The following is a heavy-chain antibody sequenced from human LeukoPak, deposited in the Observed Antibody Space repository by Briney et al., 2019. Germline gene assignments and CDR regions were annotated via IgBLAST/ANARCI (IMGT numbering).Heavy chain of an antibody. Sequence: GGSLRLSCAASGSTLSSYSMNWVRQAPGKGLEWVSSISRSSAYIYYADSVKGRFTISRDNAKNSLYLQMNSLRAEDTAVYYCASFPPYMVRTDAFDIWGQGTMVTVSS. V-gene: IGHV3-21*01. J-gene: IGHJ3*02. D-gene: IGHD3-10*01. CDR1: GSTLSSYS. CDR3: ASFPPYMVRTDAFDI. CDR2: ISRSSAYI.